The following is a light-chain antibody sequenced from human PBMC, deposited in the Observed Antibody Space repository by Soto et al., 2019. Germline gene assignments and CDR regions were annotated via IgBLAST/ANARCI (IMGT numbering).Light chain of an antibody. J-gene: IGKJ4*01. CDR3: QQYGSSPLT. CDR2: GAS. V-gene: IGKV3-20*01. CDR1: QSVSSY. Sequence: EIVMTQSPATLSVSPGERATLSCRASQSVSSYLAWYQQKPGQAPRLVIYGASSRASAVPDRFSGSGSGADFTLTISRLEPEDFAVYYCQQYGSSPLTFGGGTKVDIK.